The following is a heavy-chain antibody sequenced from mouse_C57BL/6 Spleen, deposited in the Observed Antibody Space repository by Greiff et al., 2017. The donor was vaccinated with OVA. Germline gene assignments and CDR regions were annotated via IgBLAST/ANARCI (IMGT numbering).Heavy chain of an antibody. J-gene: IGHJ2*01. V-gene: IGHV1-19*01. D-gene: IGHD4-1*01. CDR3: ASTNWDFYFDY. CDR2: INPYNGGT. Sequence: VQLQQSGPVLVKPGASVKMSCKASGYTFTDYYMNWVKQSHGKSLEWIGVINPYNGGTSYNQKFKGKATLTVDKSSSTAYMELNSLTSEDSAVYYCASTNWDFYFDYWGQGTTLTVSS. CDR1: GYTFTDYY.